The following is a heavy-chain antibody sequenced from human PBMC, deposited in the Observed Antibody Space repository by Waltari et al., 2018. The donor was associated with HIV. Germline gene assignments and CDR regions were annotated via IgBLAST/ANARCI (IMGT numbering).Heavy chain of an antibody. CDR3: AKVRHPYSSVWAYFDY. J-gene: IGHJ4*02. CDR1: EFTFSTYG. Sequence: QVQLVESGGGVVQPGRSLRLSCAASEFTFSTYGMNWVRQAQGKGLEWVALISYDGSNKYYADSVKGRFTISRDNSKNTLYLQMNSLRAEDTAVYYCAKVRHPYSSVWAYFDYWGQGTLVTVSS. D-gene: IGHD6-19*01. V-gene: IGHV3-30*18. CDR2: ISYDGSNK.